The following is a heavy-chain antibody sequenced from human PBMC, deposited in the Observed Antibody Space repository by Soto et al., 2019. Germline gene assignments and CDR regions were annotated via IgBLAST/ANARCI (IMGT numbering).Heavy chain of an antibody. CDR3: ARAPPKSTAAGPGWCDP. CDR1: GGSFSGYY. CDR2: INHSGST. Sequence: SETLSLTCAVYGGSFSGYYWSWIRQPPGKGLEWIGEINHSGSTNCNPSLKSRVTISVDTSKNQFSLNLSPVTAADTAVYYCARAPPKSTAAGPGWCDPWGRGTLVTVSS. J-gene: IGHJ5*02. D-gene: IGHD6-6*01. V-gene: IGHV4-34*01.